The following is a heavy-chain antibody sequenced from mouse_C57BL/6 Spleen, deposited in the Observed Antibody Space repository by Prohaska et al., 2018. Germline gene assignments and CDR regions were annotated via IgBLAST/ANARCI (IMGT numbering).Heavy chain of an antibody. CDR1: GYTFTSYW. V-gene: IGHV1-55*01. CDR2: IYPGSGST. CDR3: ARSYYYGSSYGAMDY. D-gene: IGHD1-1*01. Sequence: ASVKMSCKASGYTFTSYWITWVKQRPGQGLEWIGDIYPGSGSTNYNEKFKSKATLTVDTSSSTAYMQLSSLTSEDSAVYYCARSYYYGSSYGAMDYWGQGTSVTVSS. J-gene: IGHJ4*01.